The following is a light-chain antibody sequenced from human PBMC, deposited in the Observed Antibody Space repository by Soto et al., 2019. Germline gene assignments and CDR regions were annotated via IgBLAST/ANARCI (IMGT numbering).Light chain of an antibody. Sequence: EIVWTQSPGTLSLSPGQRATLSCTSSRSVSSNYLAWYQQKPDEAPRLVIYDVSGRATGIPDMFSGSWSGTHFPLIMTGQKPEDFGLYYCQQYGMSPTFGQGPQVDIK. CDR2: DVS. CDR1: RSVSSNY. J-gene: IGKJ1*01. V-gene: IGKV3-20*01. CDR3: QQYGMSPT.